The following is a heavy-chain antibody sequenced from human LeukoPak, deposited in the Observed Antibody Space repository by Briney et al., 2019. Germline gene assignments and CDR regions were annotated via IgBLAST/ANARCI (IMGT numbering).Heavy chain of an antibody. CDR1: GASISTYF. V-gene: IGHV4-4*07. D-gene: IGHD2-21*01. J-gene: IGHJ5*01. CDR3: AKTHCGGGSCDKFDS. CDR2: VYASATT. Sequence: PSETLSLTCTVSGASISTYFWSWIRQPAGKRMEWIGRVYASATTYYNPSLRSRVTLSIDTSKNQFSLSLNSVTAADTAVCYCAKTHCGGGSCDKFDSWGQGILVTVSS.